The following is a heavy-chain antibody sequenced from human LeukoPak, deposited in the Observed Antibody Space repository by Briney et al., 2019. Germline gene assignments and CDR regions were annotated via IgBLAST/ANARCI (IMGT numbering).Heavy chain of an antibody. J-gene: IGHJ4*02. V-gene: IGHV3-23*01. CDR3: AQDTYDSSGYFDY. CDR2: ISGSGGST. D-gene: IGHD3-22*01. CDR1: GFTFRSYA. Sequence: PGGSLRLSCAVSGFTFRSYAMSWVRQAPGKGLEWVSAISGSGGSTYYADSVKGRFTISRDNSKNTLYLQMNSLRAEDTAEYSCAQDTYDSSGYFDYWGQGTLVTVSS.